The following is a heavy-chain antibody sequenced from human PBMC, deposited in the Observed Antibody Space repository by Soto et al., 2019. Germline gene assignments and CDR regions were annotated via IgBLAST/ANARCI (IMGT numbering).Heavy chain of an antibody. CDR2: ISYDGSNK. V-gene: IGHV3-30*18. D-gene: IGHD6-6*01. J-gene: IGHJ4*02. CDR3: AKDRSGQLVPFDY. Sequence: GGSQILSCAASGFNFGSYCMHWVRQAPGKGLEWVAVISYDGSNKYYADSVKGRFTISRDNSKNTLYLQMNSLRAEDTAVYYCAKDRSGQLVPFDYLGQGTLVTVSS. CDR1: GFNFGSYC.